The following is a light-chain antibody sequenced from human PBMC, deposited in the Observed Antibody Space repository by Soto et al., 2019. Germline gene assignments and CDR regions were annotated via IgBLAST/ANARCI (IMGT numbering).Light chain of an antibody. J-gene: IGKJ4*01. V-gene: IGKV3-20*01. CDR3: HQYGNSPLT. CDR2: GVS. CDR1: QSVRSDY. Sequence: EIVLTQSPGTLSLSPGDRATLSCRASQSVRSDYFAWYQQKPGQPPRVILFGVSTRATAIPDRFSGSGSGTDFTLTISRLEPDDFGRYYCHQYGNSPLTFGGGTKVE.